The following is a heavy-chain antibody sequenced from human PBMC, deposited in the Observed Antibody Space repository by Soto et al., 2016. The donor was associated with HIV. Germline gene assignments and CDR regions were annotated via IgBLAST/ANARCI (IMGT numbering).Heavy chain of an antibody. Sequence: EVQLLESGGSLVRPGGSLRLSCAASGFIFSSYAMIWVRQAPGKGLEWVSSVSGSGISTYYADSVKGRFTISRDKFKNMLYLQMNSLRAEDTAVYYCVKGPYYYDSSGDDAFDVWGQGTVVTVSS. J-gene: IGHJ3*01. V-gene: IGHV3-23*01. D-gene: IGHD3-22*01. CDR3: VKGPYYYDSSGDDAFDV. CDR1: GFIFSSYA. CDR2: VSGSGIST.